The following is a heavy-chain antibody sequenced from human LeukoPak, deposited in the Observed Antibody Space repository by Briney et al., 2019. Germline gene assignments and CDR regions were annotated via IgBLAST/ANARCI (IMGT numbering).Heavy chain of an antibody. CDR3: ARVRYYDFWSGYKDAFDI. V-gene: IGHV1-2*02. J-gene: IGHJ3*02. D-gene: IGHD3-3*01. CDR2: INPNSGGT. CDR1: GYTFTGYY. Sequence: ASVKVSCKASGYTFTGYYMHWVRQAPGQGLEWMGWINPNSGGTNYAQKFQGRVTMTRDTSISTAYMELSRLRSDDTAVYYCARVRYYDFWSGYKDAFDIWGQGTMVTVSS.